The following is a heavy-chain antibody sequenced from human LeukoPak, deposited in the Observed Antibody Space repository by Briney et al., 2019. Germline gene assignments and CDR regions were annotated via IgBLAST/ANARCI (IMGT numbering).Heavy chain of an antibody. CDR2: SSSSSSTI. V-gene: IGHV3-48*01. J-gene: IGHJ4*02. CDR1: GFTFSNYT. CDR3: ASSLKYYDFWSGYYIDY. Sequence: PGGSLRLSCAASGFTFSNYTMTWVRQAPGKGLEWVSYSSSSSSTIYYADSVKGRFTISRDNAKNSLYLQMNSLRAEDTAVYYCASSLKYYDFWSGYYIDYWGQGTLVTVSS. D-gene: IGHD3-3*01.